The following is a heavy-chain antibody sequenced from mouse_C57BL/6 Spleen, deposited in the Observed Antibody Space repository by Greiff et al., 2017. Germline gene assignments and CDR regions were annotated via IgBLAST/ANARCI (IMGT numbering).Heavy chain of an antibody. CDR3: ARTLYDYDEDYAMDY. V-gene: IGHV2-9-1*01. Sequence: QVQLQQSGPGLVAPSQSLSITCTVSGFSLTSYAISWVRQPPGKGLEWLGVIWTGGGTNYNSALKSRLSISKDKSKSQVFLKMNSLQTDDTARYYCARTLYDYDEDYAMDYWGQGTSVTVSS. D-gene: IGHD2-4*01. CDR2: IWTGGGT. J-gene: IGHJ4*01. CDR1: GFSLTSYA.